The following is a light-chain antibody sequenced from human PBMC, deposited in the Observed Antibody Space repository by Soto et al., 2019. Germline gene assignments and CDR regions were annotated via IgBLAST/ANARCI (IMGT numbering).Light chain of an antibody. CDR3: QQYGSSWT. CDR1: QTVSSSY. V-gene: IGKV3-20*01. Sequence: EIVLTQSPGTLSLSPGERAALSCRASQTVSSSYLAWYQQKPGQAPRLLIYGALSRAPGIPNRFSGSGSGTDFTLIISRLEPEDFAVYYCQQYGSSWTFDQGTKVEIK. J-gene: IGKJ1*01. CDR2: GAL.